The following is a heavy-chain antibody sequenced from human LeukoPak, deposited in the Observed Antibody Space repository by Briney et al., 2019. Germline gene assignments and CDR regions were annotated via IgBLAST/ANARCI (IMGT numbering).Heavy chain of an antibody. D-gene: IGHD2-15*01. J-gene: IGHJ4*02. Sequence: GGSLRLSCAMSGLNFNNYALTWVRQAAGKGLEWVSTIGVGDGKTYYADSVKGRFTVSRDNSKHTVSLQMNTLGDDDTAVYYCGKGDRFCRSGNCNSPIACWGQGTLVTVSS. V-gene: IGHV3-23*01. CDR1: GLNFNNYA. CDR3: GKGDRFCRSGNCNSPIAC. CDR2: IGVGDGKT.